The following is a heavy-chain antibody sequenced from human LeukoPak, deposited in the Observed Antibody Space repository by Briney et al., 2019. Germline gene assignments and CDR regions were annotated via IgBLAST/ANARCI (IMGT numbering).Heavy chain of an antibody. CDR3: AKNQAGNSHIYFYYYIDV. Sequence: GGSLRLSCTASGFIFSNYALNWVRQAPAKGPQCVSGNSGIGANAFYADSVRGRFTISRDTDKNTLYLQMNSLRVEDPAVYYCAKNQAGNSHIYFYYYIDVWGTGTTVTVSS. J-gene: IGHJ6*03. CDR2: NSGIGANA. CDR1: GFIFSNYA. V-gene: IGHV3-23*01. D-gene: IGHD5-24*01.